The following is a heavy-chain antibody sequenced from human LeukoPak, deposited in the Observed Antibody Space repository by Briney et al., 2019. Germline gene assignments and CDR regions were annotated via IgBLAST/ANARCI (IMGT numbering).Heavy chain of an antibody. Sequence: PGGSLRLSCAASGFTFSTFSMAWVRQAPGKGLEWVSYISRTGTSIHYADSMRGRFTTSRDNTKSSLYLQMNNLRVEDTALYFCARTTVAGTIQYWGQGTLVIVSS. V-gene: IGHV3-21*01. CDR2: ISRTGTSI. D-gene: IGHD1-14*01. J-gene: IGHJ1*01. CDR1: GFTFSTFS. CDR3: ARTTVAGTIQY.